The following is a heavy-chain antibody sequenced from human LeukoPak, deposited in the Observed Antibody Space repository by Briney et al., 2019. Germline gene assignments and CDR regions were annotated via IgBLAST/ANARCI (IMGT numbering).Heavy chain of an antibody. J-gene: IGHJ6*04. D-gene: IGHD1-1*01. CDR2: IYYSGST. Sequence: SETLSLTCTVSGGSISSYYWSWSRQPPGTGLEWIGYIYYSGSTNYNPSLKSRVTISVDTSKNQFSLKLSSVTAADTAVYYCARDDPRTTNYGMDVWGKGTTVTVSS. V-gene: IGHV4-59*01. CDR1: GGSISSYY. CDR3: ARDDPRTTNYGMDV.